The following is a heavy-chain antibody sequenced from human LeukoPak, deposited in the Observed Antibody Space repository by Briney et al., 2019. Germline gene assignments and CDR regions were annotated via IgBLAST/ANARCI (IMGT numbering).Heavy chain of an antibody. CDR1: GGSISSYY. Sequence: SETLSLTCTVSGGSISSYYWSWIRQPPGKGLEWIGYIYYSGSTNYNPSLKSRVTMSVDTSKNQFSLKLSSVTAADTAVYYCARDLLRGVGWFDPWGQGTLVTVSS. D-gene: IGHD3-16*01. J-gene: IGHJ5*02. CDR2: IYYSGST. V-gene: IGHV4-59*12. CDR3: ARDLLRGVGWFDP.